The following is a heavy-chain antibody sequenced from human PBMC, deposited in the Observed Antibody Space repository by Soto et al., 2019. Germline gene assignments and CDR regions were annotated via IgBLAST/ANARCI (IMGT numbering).Heavy chain of an antibody. Sequence: ASVKVSCKASGYTFTSYGINWVRQAPGRGLEWMGWINPGNVNTKYSQQFQGRVIIDRDTSASTAYMELSSLRPEDTAVYYCASGGYFDSSNYLAYWGLGTLVTVSS. V-gene: IGHV1-3*01. J-gene: IGHJ4*02. D-gene: IGHD3-22*01. CDR1: GYTFTSYG. CDR3: ASGGYFDSSNYLAY. CDR2: INPGNVNT.